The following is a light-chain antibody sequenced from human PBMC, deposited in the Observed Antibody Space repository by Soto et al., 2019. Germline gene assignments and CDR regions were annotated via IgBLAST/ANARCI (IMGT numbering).Light chain of an antibody. CDR2: GAS. Sequence: EIVLTQSPGTLSLSPGERATLSCRASQIVSSGFLAWYQQKPGQSPRLLIHGASGRATGIPDRFSGSVSGTDFTLTISRLEPEDFAVYYCHQYGSSPDTFGQGTELEIK. J-gene: IGKJ2*01. CDR3: HQYGSSPDT. CDR1: QIVSSGF. V-gene: IGKV3-20*01.